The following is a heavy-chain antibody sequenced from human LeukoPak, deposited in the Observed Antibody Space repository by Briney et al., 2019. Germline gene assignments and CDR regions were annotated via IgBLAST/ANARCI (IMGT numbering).Heavy chain of an antibody. CDR3: ARNDYYGSGSSDY. D-gene: IGHD3-10*01. CDR1: GFTFTGYY. J-gene: IGHJ4*02. CDR2: INPNSGGT. Sequence: ASVKVSCKASGFTFTGYYMHWVRQAPGQGLEWMGWINPNSGGTNYAQKFQGRVTMTRDTSISTAYMELSRLRSDDTAVYYCARNDYYGSGSSDYWGQGTLVTVSS. V-gene: IGHV1-2*02.